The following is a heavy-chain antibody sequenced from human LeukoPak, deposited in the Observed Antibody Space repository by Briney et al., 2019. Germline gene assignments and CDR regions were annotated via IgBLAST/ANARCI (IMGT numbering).Heavy chain of an antibody. J-gene: IGHJ4*02. CDR2: IHTSGST. Sequence: SETLSLTCTVSGGSISSYYWTWIRQPAGKGLEWIGRIHTSGSTNHNPSLKIRVTMSVDTSNNQFSLKLSSVTAADTAVYYCARATGYGSGSYNDYWGQGTLVTVSS. CDR3: ARATGYGSGSYNDY. CDR1: GGSISSYY. V-gene: IGHV4-4*07. D-gene: IGHD3-10*01.